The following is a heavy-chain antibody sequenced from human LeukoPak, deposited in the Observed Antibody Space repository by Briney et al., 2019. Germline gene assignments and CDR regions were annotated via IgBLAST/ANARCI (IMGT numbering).Heavy chain of an antibody. V-gene: IGHV1-18*01. J-gene: IGHJ4*02. Sequence: GASVKVSCKASGYTFTSYGISWVRQAPGQGLEWMGWISAYNGNTNYAQKLQGRVTMTTDTSTSTAYMELRSLRSDDTAVYYCARVGYDSSGYYLSSGGYYFDYWGQGTLVTVSS. CDR1: GYTFTSYG. CDR2: ISAYNGNT. CDR3: ARVGYDSSGYYLSSGGYYFDY. D-gene: IGHD3-22*01.